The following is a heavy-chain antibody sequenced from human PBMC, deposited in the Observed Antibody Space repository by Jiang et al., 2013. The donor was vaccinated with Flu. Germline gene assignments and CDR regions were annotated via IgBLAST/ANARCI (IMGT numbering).Heavy chain of an antibody. D-gene: IGHD1-1*01. V-gene: IGHV1-2*02. CDR1: GYTFTGYY. CDR2: INPNSGGT. J-gene: IGHJ6*02. CDR3: ARDRVQDRNYYYYGMDV. Sequence: GAEVKKPGASVKVSCKASGYTFTGYYMHWVRQAPGQGLEWMGWINPNSGGTNYAQKFQGRVTMTRDTSISTAYMELSRLRSDDTAVYYCARDRVQDRNYYYYGMDVWGQGTTVTVSS.